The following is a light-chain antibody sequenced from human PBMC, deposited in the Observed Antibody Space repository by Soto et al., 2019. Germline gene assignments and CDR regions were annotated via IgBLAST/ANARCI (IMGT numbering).Light chain of an antibody. CDR3: RQSKSFPLT. CDR2: IAS. J-gene: IGKJ4*01. Sequence: DIQMTQSPSSVSASVGDRVTITCRASQDINSWLTWYQQKPGKAPKVLIYIASRLQPGVPSRFSGRGSGTDFSLTISNLQPEDFATYFCRQSKSFPLTFGGGTKVDIK. V-gene: IGKV1-12*01. CDR1: QDINSW.